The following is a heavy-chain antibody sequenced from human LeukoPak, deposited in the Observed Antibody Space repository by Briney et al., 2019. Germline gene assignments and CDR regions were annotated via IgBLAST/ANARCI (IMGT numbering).Heavy chain of an antibody. J-gene: IGHJ6*02. Sequence: GGSLRLSCAASGFTFSSYAMSWVRQAPGKGLEWVAVISYDGSNKYYADSVKGRFTISRDNSKNTLYLQMNSLRAEDTAVYYCAAERVTTFRYYYYYGMDVWGQGTTVTVSS. CDR1: GFTFSSYA. V-gene: IGHV3-30-3*01. CDR2: ISYDGSNK. CDR3: AAERVTTFRYYYYYGMDV. D-gene: IGHD4-17*01.